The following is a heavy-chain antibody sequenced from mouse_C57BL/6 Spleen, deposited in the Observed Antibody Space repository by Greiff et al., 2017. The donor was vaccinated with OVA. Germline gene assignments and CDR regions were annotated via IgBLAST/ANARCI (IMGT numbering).Heavy chain of an antibody. V-gene: IGHV1-80*01. D-gene: IGHD1-1*01. CDR1: GYAFSSYW. CDR3: AREATGGARNFDV. CDR2: IYPGDGDT. J-gene: IGHJ1*03. Sequence: QVQLKQSGAELVKPGASVKISCKASGYAFSSYWMNWVKQRPGKGLEWIGQIYPGDGDTNYNGKFKGKATLTADKSSSTAYMQLSSLTSEDSAVYFCAREATGGARNFDVWGTGTTVTVSS.